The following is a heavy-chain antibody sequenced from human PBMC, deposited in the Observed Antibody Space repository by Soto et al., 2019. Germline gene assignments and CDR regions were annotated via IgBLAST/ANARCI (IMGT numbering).Heavy chain of an antibody. CDR1: GFTFNSYG. V-gene: IGHV3-30*18. CDR2: ISYDGNNI. J-gene: IGHJ5*02. CDR3: AKDVGYCTNGVCLYNWFDP. Sequence: PGGSLRLSCAASGFTFNSYGIHWVRQAPGKALEWVAVISYDGNNIYYGDSVQGRFTISRDNSKNTIYLQMNSLRAEDTAVYYCAKDVGYCTNGVCLYNWFDPWGQGTLVTVYS. D-gene: IGHD2-8*01.